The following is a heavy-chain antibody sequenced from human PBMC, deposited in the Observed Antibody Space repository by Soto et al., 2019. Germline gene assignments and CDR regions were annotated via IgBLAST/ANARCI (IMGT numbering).Heavy chain of an antibody. D-gene: IGHD6-19*01. J-gene: IGHJ6*02. Sequence: PGGSLRLSCAASGFIFSNFGMHWVRQAPGKGLEWVAVIWYDGSNEYYADSVKGRFTLSKDNSKNMLYLQMNSLRAEDTAVYYCARDDIPGITVATYGLDVWGQGTTVTVSS. CDR1: GFIFSNFG. V-gene: IGHV3-33*01. CDR3: ARDDIPGITVATYGLDV. CDR2: IWYDGSNE.